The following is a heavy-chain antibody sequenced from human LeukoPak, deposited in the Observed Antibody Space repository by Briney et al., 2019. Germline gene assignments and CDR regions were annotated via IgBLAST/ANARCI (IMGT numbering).Heavy chain of an antibody. V-gene: IGHV1-46*01. J-gene: IGHJ4*02. CDR3: ARKDIAVAGTFDY. CDR2: INPSGGTT. D-gene: IGHD6-19*01. Sequence: ASVKVSCKASGYTFITYFMHWVRQAPGQGLEWMGIINPSGGTTSYAQKFQGRVTMTRDTSTSTVYMELSSLRSEDTAVYYCARKDIAVAGTFDYWGQGTLVTVSS. CDR1: GYTFITYF.